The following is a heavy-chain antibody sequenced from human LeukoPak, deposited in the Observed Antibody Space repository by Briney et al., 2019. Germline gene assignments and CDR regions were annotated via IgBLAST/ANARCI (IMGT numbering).Heavy chain of an antibody. Sequence: GGSLRLSCAASGFTFGDYGMRWVRQAPGKGLEWVSIISGDGGRTYYVDSVKGRFTISRANTKDSLYLQMNSLRTQDSALNYCAKDIIEQQLVHGNDYWGQGTLVTVSS. D-gene: IGHD6-13*01. CDR2: ISGDGGRT. V-gene: IGHV3-43*02. CDR3: AKDIIEQQLVHGNDY. J-gene: IGHJ4*02. CDR1: GFTFGDYG.